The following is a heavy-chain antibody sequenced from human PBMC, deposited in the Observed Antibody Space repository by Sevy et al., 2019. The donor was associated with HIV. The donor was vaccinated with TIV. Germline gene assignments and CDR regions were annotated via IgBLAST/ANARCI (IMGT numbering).Heavy chain of an antibody. D-gene: IGHD3-22*01. CDR2: ISGSGGTT. Sequence: GGSLRLSCAASGFTFSSYAVSWVRQAPGKGLEWVSFISGSGGTTYYADSVKGRFTISRDNAKNILYLQMKSLRAEDTAVYYCAGSDDSSGYYLYYFEYWGQGTVVTVSS. J-gene: IGHJ4*02. CDR1: GFTFSSYA. V-gene: IGHV3-23*01. CDR3: AGSDDSSGYYLYYFEY.